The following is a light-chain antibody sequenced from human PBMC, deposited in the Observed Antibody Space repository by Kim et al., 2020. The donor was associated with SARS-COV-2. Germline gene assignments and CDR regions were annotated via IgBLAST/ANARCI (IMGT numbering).Light chain of an antibody. CDR2: GNS. CDR1: SSNIGAGYD. V-gene: IGLV1-40*01. J-gene: IGLJ3*02. Sequence: RVTISCTGRSSNIGAGYDVHWYQQLPGTAPKLLIYGNSNRPSGVPDRFSGSKSGTSASLAITGLQAEDEADYYCQSYDSSLSGWVFGGGTQLTVL. CDR3: QSYDSSLSGWV.